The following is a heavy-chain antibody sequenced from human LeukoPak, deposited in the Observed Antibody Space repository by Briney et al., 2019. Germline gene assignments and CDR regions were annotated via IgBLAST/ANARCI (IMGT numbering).Heavy chain of an antibody. CDR3: ARGTRNTRYSSRENWFDP. J-gene: IGHJ5*02. CDR2: IFPRGGN. Sequence: SETLSLTCTVSGDSISEFYWNWIQQPPGKGLEWIGYIFPRGGNNNNPSLESRVSMSVDASKNQFSLRLNSVTPEDTAVYYCARGTRNTRYSSRENWFDPWGQGTLVTVSS. V-gene: IGHV4-59*12. D-gene: IGHD6-13*01. CDR1: GDSISEFY.